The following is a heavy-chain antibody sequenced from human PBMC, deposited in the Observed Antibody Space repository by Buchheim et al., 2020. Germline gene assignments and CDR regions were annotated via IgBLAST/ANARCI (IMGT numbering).Heavy chain of an antibody. V-gene: IGHV4-59*08. CDR3: ARQGQWLVYGMDV. CDR2: IYYSGST. J-gene: IGHJ6*02. Sequence: QVQLQESGPGLVKPSETLSLTCTVSGGSISSYYWSWIRQPPGKGLEWIGYIYYSGSTNYNPSLKSRVTITVDTSKNQFSRKLSSVTASDTAVYYCARQGQWLVYGMDVWGQGTT. CDR1: GGSISSYY. D-gene: IGHD6-19*01.